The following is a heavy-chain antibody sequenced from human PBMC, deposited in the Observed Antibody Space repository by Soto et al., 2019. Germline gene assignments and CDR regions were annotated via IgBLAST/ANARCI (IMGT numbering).Heavy chain of an antibody. V-gene: IGHV3-33*01. CDR2: IWYDGSNK. D-gene: IGHD3-10*01. CDR3: AREEREQDGSGSYYPPQCFYYYYGMDV. Sequence: GGSLRLSCAASGFTFSSYGMYWVRQAPGKGLEWVAVIWYDGSNKYYADSVKGRFTISRDNSKNTLYLQMNSLRAEDTAVYYCAREEREQDGSGSYYPPQCFYYYYGMDVWGQGTTVTVSS. CDR1: GFTFSSYG. J-gene: IGHJ6*02.